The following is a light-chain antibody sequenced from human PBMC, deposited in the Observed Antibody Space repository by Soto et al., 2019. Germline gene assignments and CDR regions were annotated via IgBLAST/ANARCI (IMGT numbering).Light chain of an antibody. Sequence: DIQMTQSPSTLSASVGDRVTITCRASQSIGSWLAWYQQKPGKAPKLLIYKASSLESGVPSRFSGSGSGTEFTLTISSLQPDDFATYYCQQYATYSPFGGGTKVEI. V-gene: IGKV1-5*03. CDR3: QQYATYSP. J-gene: IGKJ4*02. CDR1: QSIGSW. CDR2: KAS.